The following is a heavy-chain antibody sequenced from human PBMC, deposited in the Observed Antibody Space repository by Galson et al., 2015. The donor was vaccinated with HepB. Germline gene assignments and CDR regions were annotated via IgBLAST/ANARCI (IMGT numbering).Heavy chain of an antibody. CDR2: IRYDGSNK. CDR3: AKDPRYSSGWYGPTY. D-gene: IGHD6-19*01. J-gene: IGHJ4*02. CDR1: GFTFSSYG. V-gene: IGHV3-30*02. Sequence: SLRLSCAASGFTFSSYGMHWVRQAPGKGLEWVAFIRYDGSNKYYADSVKGRFTISRDNSKNTLYLQVNSLRAEDTAVYYCAKDPRYSSGWYGPTYWGQGTLVTVSS.